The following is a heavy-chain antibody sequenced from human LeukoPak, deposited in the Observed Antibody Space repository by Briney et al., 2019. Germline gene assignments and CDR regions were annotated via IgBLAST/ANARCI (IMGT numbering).Heavy chain of an antibody. V-gene: IGHV3-7*01. CDR1: GFTFSSYW. Sequence: GGSLRLSCAASGFTFSSYWMSWVRQAPGKGLEWVANIKEDGSEKYYVDSVKGRFTISRDNAKNSLYLQMNSLRAEDTAVYYCARDFEFGSAAGTPNWGQGTLVTVSS. CDR3: ARDFEFGSAAGTPN. CDR2: IKEDGSEK. D-gene: IGHD6-13*01. J-gene: IGHJ4*02.